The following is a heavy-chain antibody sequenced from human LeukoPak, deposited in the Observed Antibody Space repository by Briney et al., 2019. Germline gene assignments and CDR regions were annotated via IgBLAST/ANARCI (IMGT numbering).Heavy chain of an antibody. V-gene: IGHV3-11*01. CDR2: ISRSGSTR. Sequence: AGGSLRLSCAASGFTFSGFAMSWVRQAPGKGLEWVSHISRSGSTRYYADSLKGRFTISRDNAKNSLYLQMNSLRAEDTAVYYCARTAYYYDSSGYDDAFDIWGQGTMVTVSS. CDR1: GFTFSGFA. J-gene: IGHJ3*02. D-gene: IGHD3-22*01. CDR3: ARTAYYYDSSGYDDAFDI.